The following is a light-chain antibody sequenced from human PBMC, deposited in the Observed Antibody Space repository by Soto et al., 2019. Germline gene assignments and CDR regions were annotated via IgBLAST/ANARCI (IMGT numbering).Light chain of an antibody. Sequence: EIVLTQSPATLSLSPGERATLSCRASQSVSGYLAWYQQKPGQAPRLLIYDASNRATGIPARFSGSGSGTDFTLTISSLEPEDFAVYYCQQYGRSPYTFGGGTKVEIK. CDR1: QSVSGY. V-gene: IGKV3-11*01. J-gene: IGKJ4*01. CDR2: DAS. CDR3: QQYGRSPYT.